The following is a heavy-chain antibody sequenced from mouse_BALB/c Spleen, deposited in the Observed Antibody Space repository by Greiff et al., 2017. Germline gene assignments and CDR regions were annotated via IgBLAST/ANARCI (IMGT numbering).Heavy chain of an antibody. CDR2: ISYDGSN. V-gene: IGHV3-6*02. D-gene: IGHD1-1*01. CDR3: ASAYYYGSSSYAMDY. CDR1: GYSITSGYY. Sequence: ESGPGLVKPSQSLSLTCSVTGYSITSGYYWNWIRQFPGNKLEWMGYISYDGSNNYNPSLKNRISITRDTSKNQFFLKLNSVTTEDTATYYCASAYYYGSSSYAMDYWGQGTSVTVSS. J-gene: IGHJ4*01.